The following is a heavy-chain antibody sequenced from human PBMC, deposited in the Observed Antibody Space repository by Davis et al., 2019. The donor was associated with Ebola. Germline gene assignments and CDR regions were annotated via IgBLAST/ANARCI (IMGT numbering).Heavy chain of an antibody. CDR2: INHSGST. CDR3: AGGEGY. J-gene: IGHJ4*02. CDR1: GVSFSGYY. V-gene: IGHV4-34*01. D-gene: IGHD7-27*01. Sequence: GSLRLSCAVYGVSFSGYYWSWIRQPPGKGLEWIGEINHSGSTNYNPSLKSRVTISVDKSKNQFSLKLSSVTAADTAVYYCAGGEGYWGQGTLVTVSS.